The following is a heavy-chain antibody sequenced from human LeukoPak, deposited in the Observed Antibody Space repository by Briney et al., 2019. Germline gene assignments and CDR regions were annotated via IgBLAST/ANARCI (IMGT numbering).Heavy chain of an antibody. CDR2: INHSGST. CDR3: ARGGRMYYYDSSGYSY. Sequence: SETLSLTCAVYGGSLSGYYWSWIRQPPGKGLEWIGEINHSGSTNYNPSLKSRVTISVDTSKNQSSLKLSSVTAADTAVYYCARGGRMYYYDSSGYSYWGQGTLVTVSS. CDR1: GGSLSGYY. J-gene: IGHJ4*02. V-gene: IGHV4-34*01. D-gene: IGHD3-22*01.